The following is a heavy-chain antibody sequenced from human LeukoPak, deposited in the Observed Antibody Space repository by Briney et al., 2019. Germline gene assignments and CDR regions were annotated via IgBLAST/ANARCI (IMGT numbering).Heavy chain of an antibody. Sequence: PSETLSLTCTVSGGSISSYYWSRIRQPPGKGLEWIGYIYYSGSTDYNSSLKSRVTMSIDTSKNQFYLKLSSATAADTAVYYCARNQVLPFDVFNLWGQGTMVTVSS. CDR2: IYYSGST. V-gene: IGHV4-59*08. D-gene: IGHD1-14*01. J-gene: IGHJ3*01. CDR1: GGSISSYY. CDR3: ARNQVLPFDVFNL.